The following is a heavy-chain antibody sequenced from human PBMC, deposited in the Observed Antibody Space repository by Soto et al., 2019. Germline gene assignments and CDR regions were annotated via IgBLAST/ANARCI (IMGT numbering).Heavy chain of an antibody. J-gene: IGHJ4*02. CDR2: IYYSGST. CDR1: GGSISSYY. Sequence: LSLTCTVSGGSISSYYWSWIRQPPGKGLEWIGYIYYSGSTNYNPSLKSRVTISVDTSKNQFSLKLSSVTAADTAVYYCARARRYSSSCATGGPCYYFDYWGQGTLVTVSS. D-gene: IGHD6-13*01. V-gene: IGHV4-59*01. CDR3: ARARRYSSSCATGGPCYYFDY.